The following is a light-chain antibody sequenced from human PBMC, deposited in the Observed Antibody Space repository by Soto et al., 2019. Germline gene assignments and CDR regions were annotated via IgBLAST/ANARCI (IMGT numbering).Light chain of an antibody. CDR3: TSYTGSITYV. CDR1: SSDVGGYNY. J-gene: IGLJ1*01. Sequence: QSALTQPASVSGSPGQSITISCTGTSSDVGGYNYVSWYQQHPGKAPKLMIYEVSNRPSGVSNRFSGSKSGNTASLTISGLQAEDEADYYCTSYTGSITYVFGTGTKVTVL. CDR2: EVS. V-gene: IGLV2-14*01.